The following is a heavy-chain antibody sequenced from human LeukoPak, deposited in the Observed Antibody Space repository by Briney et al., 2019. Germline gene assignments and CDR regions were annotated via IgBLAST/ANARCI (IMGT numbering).Heavy chain of an antibody. CDR3: ARGNIAAAGRAFDY. V-gene: IGHV4-4*07. D-gene: IGHD6-13*01. CDR1: GGSLSRYY. CDR2: IYTSGST. Sequence: SETLSLTCTVSGGSLSRYYWSWIRQPAGKGLEWIGRIYTSGSTNYNPSLKSRVTMSVDTSKNQFSLKLSSVTAADTAVYYCARGNIAAAGRAFDYWGQGTLVTVSS. J-gene: IGHJ4*02.